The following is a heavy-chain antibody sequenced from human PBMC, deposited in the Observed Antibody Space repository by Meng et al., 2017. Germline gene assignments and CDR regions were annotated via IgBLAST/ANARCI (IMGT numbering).Heavy chain of an antibody. Sequence: QVQLVQSGAEVKKPGASGNGACIASEYTCTTYTIHWVRQAPGQRLKWMGWINAGNSDTKYSQKLQGSVTITRDTSASTVYMEVSSLRSEDTGVYYWASAVAVSGTGRFDYWGQGTLVTVSS. CDR2: INAGNSDT. D-gene: IGHD6-19*01. CDR3: ASAVAVSGTGRFDY. J-gene: IGHJ4*02. V-gene: IGHV1-3*01. CDR1: EYTCTTYT.